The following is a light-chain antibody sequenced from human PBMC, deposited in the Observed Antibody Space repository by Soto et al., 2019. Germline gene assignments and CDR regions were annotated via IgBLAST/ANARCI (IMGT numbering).Light chain of an antibody. J-gene: IGLJ2*01. CDR3: SSYGGFNNVL. CDR1: GTYVGQYNY. V-gene: IGLV2-8*01. CDR2: HVS. Sequence: QSVLTQPPSASGSPGQSVTISCTGAGTYVGQYNYVSWYQQHPGKAPKLLIHHVSRRPSGVPARFSGSKSGNTASLTVSGLQTEDEADYYCSSYGGFNNVLFGGGTKLTVL.